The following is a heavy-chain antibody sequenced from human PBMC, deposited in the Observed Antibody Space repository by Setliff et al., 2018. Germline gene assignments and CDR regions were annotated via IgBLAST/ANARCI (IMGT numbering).Heavy chain of an antibody. CDR3: AKGGNITRETNYYYGMDV. Sequence: ASVKVSCKASGYNFAESIVSWVRQAPGQGLEWMGWISAYNGHTYSAQKFQARVTLTTDTSTNMAYMELRGLRSDDTAVYYCAKGGNITRETNYYYGMDVWGQGTTVTVSS. J-gene: IGHJ6*02. CDR2: ISAYNGHT. D-gene: IGHD1-20*01. V-gene: IGHV1-18*01. CDR1: GYNFAESI.